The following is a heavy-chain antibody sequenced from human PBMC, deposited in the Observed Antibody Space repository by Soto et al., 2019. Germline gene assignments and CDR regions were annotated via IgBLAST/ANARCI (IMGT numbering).Heavy chain of an antibody. Sequence: GESLKISCAASGFTFSSYGMYWVRQAPGKGPEWVAVIWYDGSNKYYADSVKGRFPISRDNSKNTLYLQMNSLRAEDTAVYYCARDFMTSARRYYGMDVWGQGTTVTVSS. CDR2: IWYDGSNK. D-gene: IGHD6-6*01. CDR3: ARDFMTSARRYYGMDV. J-gene: IGHJ6*02. V-gene: IGHV3-33*01. CDR1: GFTFSSYG.